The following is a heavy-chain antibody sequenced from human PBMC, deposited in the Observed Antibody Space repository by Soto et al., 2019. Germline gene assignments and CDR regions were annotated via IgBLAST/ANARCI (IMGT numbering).Heavy chain of an antibody. V-gene: IGHV1-69*05. D-gene: IGHD4-17*01. CDR3: ARDGTSGDYGEYYYYYGMDV. Sequence: GASVKVSCKASGGTFSSYAISWVRQAPGQGLEWMGGIIPIFGTANYAQKLQGRVTMTTDTSTSTAYMELRSLRSDDTAVYYCARDGTSGDYGEYYYYYGMDVWGQGTTVTVSS. CDR1: GGTFSSYA. J-gene: IGHJ6*02. CDR2: IIPIFGTA.